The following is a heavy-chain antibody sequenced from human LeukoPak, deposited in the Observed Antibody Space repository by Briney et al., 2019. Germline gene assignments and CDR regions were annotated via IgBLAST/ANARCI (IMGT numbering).Heavy chain of an antibody. V-gene: IGHV3-64D*06. Sequence: GGSLRLSCSASGFTLSSYAMHWVRQAPGKGLEYVSAISSNGGSTYYANSVKGRFTISRDNSKNTLYLQMSSLRAEDTAVYYCVKGMEDYDILTGVLDVWGQGTTVTVSS. CDR3: VKGMEDYDILTGVLDV. D-gene: IGHD3-9*01. J-gene: IGHJ6*02. CDR2: ISSNGGST. CDR1: GFTLSSYA.